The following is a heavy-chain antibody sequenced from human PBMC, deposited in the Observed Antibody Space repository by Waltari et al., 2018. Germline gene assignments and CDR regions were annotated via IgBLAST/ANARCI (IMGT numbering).Heavy chain of an antibody. CDR2: IHHSGGT. Sequence: QVQLQESGTGLVRPSQTLSLTCIVSGGHLSSGSYYWSWLRQHPGKALEWIGYIHHSGGTLYNPSLESRATIRVDTSKNQLSLRLNSVSAADTAVYYCARQLNPRAPYFDLWGQGALVTVAS. J-gene: IGHJ4*02. CDR3: ARQLNPRAPYFDL. V-gene: IGHV4-31*03. CDR1: GGHLSSGSYY.